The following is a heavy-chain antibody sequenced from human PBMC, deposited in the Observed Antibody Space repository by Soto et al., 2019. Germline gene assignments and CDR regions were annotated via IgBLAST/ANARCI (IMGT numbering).Heavy chain of an antibody. CDR2: ISAYNGNT. J-gene: IGHJ6*02. CDR3: ARGDSTDCSNGVCSFFYNHDMDV. Sequence: ASVKVSCKASGYTFTSYGISWVRQAPGQGLEWMGWISAYNGNTNYAQKLQGRVTMTTDTSTSTAYMELRSLRSDDTAVYYCARGDSTDCSNGVCSFFYNHDMDVWGQGTTVTVSS. D-gene: IGHD2-8*01. V-gene: IGHV1-18*04. CDR1: GYTFTSYG.